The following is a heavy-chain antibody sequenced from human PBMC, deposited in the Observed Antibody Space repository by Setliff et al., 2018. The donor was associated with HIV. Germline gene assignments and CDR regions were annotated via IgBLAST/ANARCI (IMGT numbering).Heavy chain of an antibody. CDR1: GGSISSYY. V-gene: IGHV4-4*07. CDR2: IYTSGST. D-gene: IGHD1-26*01. J-gene: IGHJ4*02. Sequence: SETLSLTCTVSGGSISSYYWSWIRQPAGKGLEWIGHIYTSGSTNYGPSLKSRVTISVDTSKKQFSLKLSSVTAADTAVYYCARDRRYSPHYFDYWGQGTLVTSPQ. CDR3: ARDRRYSPHYFDY.